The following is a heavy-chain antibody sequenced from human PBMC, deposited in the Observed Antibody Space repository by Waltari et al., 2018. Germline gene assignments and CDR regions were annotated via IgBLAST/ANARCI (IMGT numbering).Heavy chain of an antibody. Sequence: EVQLLESGGGLVQPGGSLRLSCAASGFTFSSDDMNWVRQAPGKGLEWESEITNSGGRTDHADSGKGRFTISRDNSKNMLYLQMNSLRAEDTAVYYCARRPCRDGNCYMDHWGQGTLVTVSS. V-gene: IGHV3-23*01. J-gene: IGHJ4*02. D-gene: IGHD2-15*01. CDR3: ARRPCRDGNCYMDH. CDR2: ITNSGGRT. CDR1: GFTFSSDD.